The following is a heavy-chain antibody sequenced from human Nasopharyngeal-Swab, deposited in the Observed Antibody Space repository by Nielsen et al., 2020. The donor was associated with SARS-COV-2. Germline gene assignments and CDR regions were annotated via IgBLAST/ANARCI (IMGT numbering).Heavy chain of an antibody. D-gene: IGHD3-10*01. Sequence: SVKVSCKASGGTFISYAISWVRQAPGQGLEWMGGIIPIFGTANYAQKFQGRVTITADESTSTAYMELSSLRSEDTAVYYCASVRGVRAGWFDPWGQGTLVTVSS. CDR2: IIPIFGTA. V-gene: IGHV1-69*13. J-gene: IGHJ5*02. CDR3: ASVRGVRAGWFDP. CDR1: GGTFISYA.